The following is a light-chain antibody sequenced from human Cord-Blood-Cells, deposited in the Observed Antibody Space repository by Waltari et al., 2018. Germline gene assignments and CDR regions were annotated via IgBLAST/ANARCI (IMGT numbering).Light chain of an antibody. CDR1: QSISSW. CDR2: DAS. CDR3: QQYNSYSQYT. Sequence: PSTPSASVGDRVTITCRASQSISSWLAWYQQKPGKAPKLLIYDASSLESGVPSRFSGSGSGTEFTLTISSLQPDDFATYYCQQYNSYSQYTFGQGTKLEIK. J-gene: IGKJ2*01. V-gene: IGKV1-5*01.